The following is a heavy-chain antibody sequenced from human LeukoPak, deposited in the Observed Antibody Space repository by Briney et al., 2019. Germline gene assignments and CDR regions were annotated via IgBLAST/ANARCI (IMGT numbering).Heavy chain of an antibody. CDR3: ARPYGRGVQAPT. Sequence: PSQTLSLTCTVSGGSISSSSNYWGWIRQPPGKGLEWIGSIYFSGNTYYNPSLKSRVTISVDTSKNQFSLKLNSVTAADTAVYYCARPYGRGVQAPTWGQGTLVTVSS. J-gene: IGHJ5*02. CDR1: GGSISSSSNY. V-gene: IGHV4-39*01. D-gene: IGHD1-1*01. CDR2: IYFSGNT.